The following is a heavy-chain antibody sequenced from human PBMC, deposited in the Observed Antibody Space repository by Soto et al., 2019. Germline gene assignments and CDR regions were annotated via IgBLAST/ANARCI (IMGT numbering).Heavy chain of an antibody. Sequence: SAKGSCKISCYTFTSHGITWVRQAPVQGLEWMAWINPYNGNTKYAEKFLGRVTVTTDTSTATAYMEVRSLTSDDTAVFYCARVGVGLAAPRVWPYWGQRVQVTVYS. CDR1: CYTFTSHG. V-gene: IGHV1-18*01. CDR2: INPYNGNT. J-gene: IGHJ4*02. D-gene: IGHD6-13*01. CDR3: ARVGVGLAAPRVWPY.